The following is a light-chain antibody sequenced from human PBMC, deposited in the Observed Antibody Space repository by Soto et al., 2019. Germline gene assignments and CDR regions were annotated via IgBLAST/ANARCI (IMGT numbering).Light chain of an antibody. V-gene: IGKV1-39*01. Sequence: DIQMTQSPASLSASVGDRVTITCRASQSISSYLNWYQHKPGKAPKLLIYAASSLQSGVPSRFSASGSGTDFTLAISSLQPEDFAAYYCQQSFSTPWTFGQGTKVEIK. CDR2: AAS. CDR3: QQSFSTPWT. J-gene: IGKJ1*01. CDR1: QSISSY.